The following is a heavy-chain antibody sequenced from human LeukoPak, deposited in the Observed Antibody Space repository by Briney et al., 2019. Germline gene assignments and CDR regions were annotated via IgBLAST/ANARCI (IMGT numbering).Heavy chain of an antibody. CDR2: ISSSGSTI. D-gene: IGHD6-6*01. CDR1: GFTFSDYY. CDR3: AKARRDYYYYYMDV. Sequence: PGGSLRLSCAASGFTFSDYYMSWVRQAPGKGLEWVSYISSSGSTIYYADSVKGRFTISRDNAKNSLYLQMNSLRAEDTAVYYCAKARRDYYYYYMDVWGKGTTVTVSS. V-gene: IGHV3-11*01. J-gene: IGHJ6*03.